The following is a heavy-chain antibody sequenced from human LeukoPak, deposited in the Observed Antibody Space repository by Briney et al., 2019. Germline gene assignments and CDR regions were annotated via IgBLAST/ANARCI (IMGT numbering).Heavy chain of an antibody. J-gene: IGHJ4*02. CDR2: IFPGGST. CDR1: GGSINSGSFY. V-gene: IGHV4-30-2*06. CDR3: ARALHNWNDGFDY. D-gene: IGHD1-1*01. Sequence: PSETLSLTRTVSGGSINSGSFYWSWIRQSPGTGLEWIGFIFPGGSTYYNPSLKSRVTISADRSKNQFSLSLTSVTAADTAVYYCARALHNWNDGFDYWGQGTLVTVSS.